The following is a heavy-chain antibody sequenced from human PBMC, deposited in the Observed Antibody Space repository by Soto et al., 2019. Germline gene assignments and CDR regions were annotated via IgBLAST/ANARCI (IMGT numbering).Heavy chain of an antibody. Sequence: EVQLVESGGGLVQPGGSLRLSCSASEFSFSTDTMNWVRQAPGKGLERGSYISSRSRFIYYAESVKGRFTIYRDNAKNSLYRQMNSLRDEDTAVYYCARDTTDGYLPILEYWGQGTLVTVSS. V-gene: IGHV3-48*02. CDR2: ISSRSRFI. CDR3: ARDTTDGYLPILEY. J-gene: IGHJ4*02. D-gene: IGHD5-18*01. CDR1: EFSFSTDT.